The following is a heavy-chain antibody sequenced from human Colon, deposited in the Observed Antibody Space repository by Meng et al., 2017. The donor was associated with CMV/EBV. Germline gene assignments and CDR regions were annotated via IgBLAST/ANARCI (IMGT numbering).Heavy chain of an antibody. Sequence: SVKVSCKVSGDTFNNYAISWVRQAPGQGLEWVGGIVPIVTRTNYAQKFQGRVTITADKSTSTAYMELSSLRSEDTAVYYCASPRESGTGYYFDYWGQGTLVTVSS. CDR3: ASPRESGTGYYFDY. J-gene: IGHJ4*02. V-gene: IGHV1-69*10. D-gene: IGHD1-7*01. CDR1: GDTFNNYA. CDR2: IVPIVTRT.